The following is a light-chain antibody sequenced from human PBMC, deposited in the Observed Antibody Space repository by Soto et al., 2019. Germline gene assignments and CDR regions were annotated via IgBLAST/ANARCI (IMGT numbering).Light chain of an antibody. CDR1: QYITTF. J-gene: IGKJ1*01. Sequence: DIQMTQSPSSLSASVGDRVTITCRASQYITTFLNWYQHEPGRAPKLLVYAASSLQSGVPSRFSGSGFGTDFSLTISSLQPEDFTTYYCQQSYSTPWTFGQGTKVDIK. V-gene: IGKV1-39*01. CDR2: AAS. CDR3: QQSYSTPWT.